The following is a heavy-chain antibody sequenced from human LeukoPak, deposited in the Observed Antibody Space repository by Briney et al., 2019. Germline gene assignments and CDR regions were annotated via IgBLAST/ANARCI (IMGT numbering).Heavy chain of an antibody. CDR2: IRSKAYGGTT. Sequence: GGSLRLSCAASGFTFSDYYMSWVRQAPGKGLEWVGFIRSKAYGGTTEYAASVKGRFTISRDDSKSIAYLQMNSLKTEDTAVYYCTRGPYGSGSYYIVYWGRGTLVTVSS. J-gene: IGHJ4*02. D-gene: IGHD3-10*01. CDR1: GFTFSDYY. V-gene: IGHV3-49*04. CDR3: TRGPYGSGSYYIVY.